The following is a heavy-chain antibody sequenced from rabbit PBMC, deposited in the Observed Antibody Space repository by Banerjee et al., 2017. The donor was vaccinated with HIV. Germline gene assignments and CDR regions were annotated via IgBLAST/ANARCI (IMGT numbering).Heavy chain of an antibody. CDR2: IGTGGGST. D-gene: IGHD1-1*01. CDR3: ARSVSASGYWNDL. CDR1: GIDLSSYYY. J-gene: IGHJ4*01. V-gene: IGHV1S43*01. Sequence: QQQLEESGGGLVKPGGTLTLTCKASGIDLSSYYYMCWVRQAPGKGLEWIACIGTGGGSTWYASWVKGRFTISKTSSTTVTLQMTSLTAADTATYFCARSVSASGYWNDLWGPGTLVTVS.